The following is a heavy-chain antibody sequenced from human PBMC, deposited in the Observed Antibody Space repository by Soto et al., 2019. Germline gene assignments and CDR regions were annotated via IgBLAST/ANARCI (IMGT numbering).Heavy chain of an antibody. V-gene: IGHV1-18*01. CDR1: GYTFTSYG. D-gene: IGHD3-22*01. J-gene: IGHJ4*02. CDR3: ARVLPGVTMIVVDQVDY. Sequence: ASVKVSCKASGYTFTSYGISWVRQAPGQGPEWMGWISAYNGNTNYAQKLQGRVTMTTDTSTSTAYMELRSLRSDDTAVYYCARVLPGVTMIVVDQVDYWGQGTLVTVSS. CDR2: ISAYNGNT.